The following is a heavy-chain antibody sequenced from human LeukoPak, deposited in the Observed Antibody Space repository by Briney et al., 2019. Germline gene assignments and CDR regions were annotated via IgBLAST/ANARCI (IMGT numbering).Heavy chain of an antibody. D-gene: IGHD2-15*01. CDR3: ARDYRYCSGGTCDSVY. V-gene: IGHV1-69*13. J-gene: IGHJ4*02. CDR1: GGTFSSYT. Sequence: GASVKVSCKASGGTFSSYTISWVRQAPGQGLEWMGGITPIFGTANYAQKFQGRVTITADESTSTAYMELSSLRSEDTAVYYCARDYRYCSGGTCDSVYWGQGTLVTVSS. CDR2: ITPIFGTA.